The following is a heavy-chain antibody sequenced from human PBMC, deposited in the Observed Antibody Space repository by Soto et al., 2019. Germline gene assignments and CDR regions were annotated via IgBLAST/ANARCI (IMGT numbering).Heavy chain of an antibody. Sequence: GGSLRLSGVGSGFTFSTYSINWVRQAPGKGLEWVSSISSRSDIYYADSVKGRFTISRDNAKNSVSLQMNSLRAEDTAVYSCAREYTAWPLAYGLDVWGQGTTVTVSS. J-gene: IGHJ6*02. V-gene: IGHV3-21*01. CDR2: ISSRSDI. CDR3: AREYTAWPLAYGLDV. D-gene: IGHD2-2*02. CDR1: GFTFSTYS.